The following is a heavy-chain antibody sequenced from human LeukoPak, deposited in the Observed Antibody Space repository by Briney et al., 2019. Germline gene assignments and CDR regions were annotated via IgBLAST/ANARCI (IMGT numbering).Heavy chain of an antibody. D-gene: IGHD1-26*01. CDR1: GGTFSSYA. Sequence: ASVKVSCKASGGTFSSYAISWVRQAPGQGLEWMGIINPSGGSTSYAQKFQGRVTMTRDTSTSTVYMELSSLRSEDTAVYYCARAARQWEPTLPDYWGQGTLVTVSS. CDR2: INPSGGST. J-gene: IGHJ4*02. CDR3: ARAARQWEPTLPDY. V-gene: IGHV1-46*01.